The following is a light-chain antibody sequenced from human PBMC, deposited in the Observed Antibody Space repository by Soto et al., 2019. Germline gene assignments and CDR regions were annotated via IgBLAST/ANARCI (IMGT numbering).Light chain of an antibody. CDR1: KSVSTN. CDR2: GAS. V-gene: IGKV3-15*01. CDR3: QHYNNWPPYT. Sequence: EIVMTQSPATLSVSPGERATLSCRASKSVSTNLAWYQQKPGQSPRLLIYGASTRATGIPARFSGNGSGTEFTLTISSLQSEDFAVYYCQHYNNWPPYTFGQGTKLEFK. J-gene: IGKJ2*01.